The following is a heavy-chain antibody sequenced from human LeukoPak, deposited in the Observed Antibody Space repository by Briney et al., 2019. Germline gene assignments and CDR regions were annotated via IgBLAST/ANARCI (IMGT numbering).Heavy chain of an antibody. Sequence: PSETLSLTCAVSGDSISTSNSYWGWIRRPPGKGLEWVGSIYYSGNTYYNPSLKSRVTISVDTSKNQFSLKLSSVTAADTAVYYCARLSSYYYMDVWGKGTTVTISS. V-gene: IGHV4-39*01. J-gene: IGHJ6*03. CDR2: IYYSGNT. CDR1: GDSISTSNSY. CDR3: ARLSSYYYMDV.